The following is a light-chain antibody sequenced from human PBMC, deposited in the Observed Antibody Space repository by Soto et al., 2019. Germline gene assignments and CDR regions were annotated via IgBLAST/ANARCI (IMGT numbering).Light chain of an antibody. J-gene: IGKJ4*01. V-gene: IGKV1-39*01. CDR3: QHCDVRLARI. CDR1: QSIGGS. CDR2: AAS. Sequence: DIQMTQSPSSLSAFVGDKVTISCRASQSIGGSLIWYQHKAGQAPRLLIYAASSLPREVPSRFRGSGSGTECTLTINKLQPEDFATYYCQHCDVRLARIFGGGTKVE.